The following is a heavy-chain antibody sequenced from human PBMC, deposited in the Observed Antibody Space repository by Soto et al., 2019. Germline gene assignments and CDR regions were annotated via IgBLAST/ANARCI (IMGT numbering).Heavy chain of an antibody. Sequence: SETLSLTCIISGDSTSNYYWSWIRQSPGKGLEWIGYISYSGNTNYNPSLESRVTISVDTSKDQLSLKVTSVTAADTAMYYCACLRGKRGSTIDYWGQGTQVTVSS. CDR3: ACLRGKRGSTIDY. J-gene: IGHJ4*02. V-gene: IGHV4-59*01. CDR1: GDSTSNYY. D-gene: IGHD2-15*01. CDR2: ISYSGNT.